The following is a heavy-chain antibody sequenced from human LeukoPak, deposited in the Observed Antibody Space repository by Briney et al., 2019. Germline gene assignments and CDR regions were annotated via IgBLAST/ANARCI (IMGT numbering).Heavy chain of an antibody. V-gene: IGHV3-66*01. D-gene: IGHD6-25*01. CDR1: GFSVTVNS. Sequence: GGSLRLSCEAFGFSVTVNSMSWVRQAPGRGLEWVSVIYGGDITYYADSVRGRFTISRDSSKNTLYLQINSLRVEDTAVYFCARDTPAAGTRYFDKWGRGTLVTVSS. J-gene: IGHJ4*02. CDR3: ARDTPAAGTRYFDK. CDR2: IYGGDIT.